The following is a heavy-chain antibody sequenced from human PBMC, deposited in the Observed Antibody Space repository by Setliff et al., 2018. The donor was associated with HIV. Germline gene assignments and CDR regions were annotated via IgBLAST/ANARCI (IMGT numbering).Heavy chain of an antibody. V-gene: IGHV4-39*01. Sequence: SETLSLTCTVSDGSTRTSSYYWGWIRQAPGKGLEWIGSVYYSGSTYYNPSLKSRVTISVDTSKNQFSLKLTSVTATDTAVYYCARSRGNHDSSGYYRWDIFDSWGQGTLVTVSS. CDR3: ARSRGNHDSSGYYRWDIFDS. J-gene: IGHJ4*02. D-gene: IGHD3-22*01. CDR2: VYYSGST. CDR1: DGSTRTSSYY.